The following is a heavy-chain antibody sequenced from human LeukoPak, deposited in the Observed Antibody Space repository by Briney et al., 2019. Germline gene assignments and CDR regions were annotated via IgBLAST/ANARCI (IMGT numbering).Heavy chain of an antibody. J-gene: IGHJ4*02. Sequence: GGSLRLSCAASGFTLSSYAMSWVRQAPGKGLEWASAISGSGGSTYYADSVKGRFTISRDNSKNTLYLQMNSLRAEDTAVYYCAKNIVGATTPFDYWGQGTLVTVSS. D-gene: IGHD1-26*01. V-gene: IGHV3-23*01. CDR2: ISGSGGST. CDR3: AKNIVGATTPFDY. CDR1: GFTLSSYA.